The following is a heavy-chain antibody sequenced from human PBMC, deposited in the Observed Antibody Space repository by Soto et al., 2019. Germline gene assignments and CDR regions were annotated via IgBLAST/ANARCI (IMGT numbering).Heavy chain of an antibody. V-gene: IGHV3-23*01. CDR3: AKDDVVVVAATLNPVYFDY. CDR2: ISGSGGST. CDR1: GFTFSSYA. J-gene: IGHJ4*02. Sequence: GGSLRLSCAASGFTFSSYAMSWVRQAPGKGLEWVSAISGSGGSTYYADSVKGRFTISRDNSKNTLYLQMNSLRAEDTAVYYRAKDDVVVVAATLNPVYFDYWGQGTLVTVSS. D-gene: IGHD2-15*01.